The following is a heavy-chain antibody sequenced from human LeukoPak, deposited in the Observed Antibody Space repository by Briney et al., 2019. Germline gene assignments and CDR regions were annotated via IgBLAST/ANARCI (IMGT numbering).Heavy chain of an antibody. J-gene: IGHJ5*02. CDR3: ARDFPYSSGGSWLRAEGWFDP. CDR2: IYTSGST. Sequence: TSETLSLTCTVSGGSISSGDYYWSWIRQPAGKELEWIGRIYTSGSTNYNPSLKSRVTISVDTSKNQFSLKLSSVTAADTAVYYCARDFPYSSGGSWLRAEGWFDPWGQGTLVTVSS. V-gene: IGHV4-61*02. CDR1: GGSISSGDYY. D-gene: IGHD2-15*01.